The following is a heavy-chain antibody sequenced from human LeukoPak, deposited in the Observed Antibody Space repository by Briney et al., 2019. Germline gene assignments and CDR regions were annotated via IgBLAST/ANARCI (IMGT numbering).Heavy chain of an antibody. CDR3: ASLSGSSWYFDY. CDR2: IYYSGST. D-gene: IGHD6-13*01. CDR1: SGSISSSSYY. Sequence: SETLSLTCTVSSGSISSSSYYWGWIRQPPGKGLEWIGSIYYSGSTYYNPSLKSRVTISVDTSKNQFSLKLSSVTAADTAVYYCASLSGSSWYFDYWGQGTLVTVSS. J-gene: IGHJ4*02. V-gene: IGHV4-39*07.